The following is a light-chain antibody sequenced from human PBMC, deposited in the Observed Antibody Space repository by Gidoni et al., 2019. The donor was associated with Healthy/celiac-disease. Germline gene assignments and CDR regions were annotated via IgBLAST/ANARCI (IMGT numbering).Light chain of an antibody. J-gene: IGLJ1*01. CDR2: EVS. CDR1: SSDVGGYNY. Sequence: QSALTQPASVSGSPGQSITISCTGTSSDVGGYNYVSRYQQHPGKAPKLMIYEVSNRPSGVPDRFSGSKSGNTASLTISGLQAEDEADYYCSSYTSSSTRVFGTGTKVTVL. CDR3: SSYTSSSTRV. V-gene: IGLV2-14*01.